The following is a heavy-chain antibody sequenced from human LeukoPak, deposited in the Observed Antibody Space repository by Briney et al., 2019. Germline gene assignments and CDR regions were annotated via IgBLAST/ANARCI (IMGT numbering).Heavy chain of an antibody. V-gene: IGHV3-30*04. J-gene: IGHJ4*02. D-gene: IGHD3-22*01. CDR3: AKDHYYDSSGLFEY. CDR2: ISSDGTNQ. CDR1: GFTFSNYA. Sequence: GGSLRLSCAGSGFTFSNYALHWVRQAPGKGLEWVAVISSDGTNQFYADSVKGRFTISRDNAKNTLYLQMNSLRAEDTAVYYCAKDHYYDSSGLFEYWGQGTLVTVSS.